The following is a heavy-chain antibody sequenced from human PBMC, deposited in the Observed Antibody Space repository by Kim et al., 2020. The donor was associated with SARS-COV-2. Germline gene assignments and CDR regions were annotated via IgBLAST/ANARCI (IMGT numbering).Heavy chain of an antibody. CDR2: INPNSGGT. Sequence: ASVKVSCKASGYTFTGYYMHWVRQAPGQGLEWMGWINPNSGGTNYAQKFQGRVTMTRDTSISTAYMELSRLRSDDTAVYYCARGGIAAPLGVSNWFDPWGQGTLVTVSS. V-gene: IGHV1-2*02. CDR1: GYTFTGYY. D-gene: IGHD6-13*01. J-gene: IGHJ5*02. CDR3: ARGGIAAPLGVSNWFDP.